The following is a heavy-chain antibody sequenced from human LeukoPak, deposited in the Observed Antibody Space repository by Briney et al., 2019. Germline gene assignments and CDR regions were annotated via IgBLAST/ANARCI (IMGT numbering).Heavy chain of an antibody. CDR1: GGSISSGSYY. V-gene: IGHV4-61*01. CDR3: ARAVIPAAMWHSYYFMDV. D-gene: IGHD2-2*01. J-gene: IGHJ6*03. CDR2: IYYSGRT. Sequence: PSETLSLTCTVSGGSISSGSYYWSWIRQPPGKGLEYIGYIYYSGRTNHNPSLKSRVTISIDTSKNQFSLRLSSVTAADTAVYYCARAVIPAAMWHSYYFMDVWGKGTTVTISS.